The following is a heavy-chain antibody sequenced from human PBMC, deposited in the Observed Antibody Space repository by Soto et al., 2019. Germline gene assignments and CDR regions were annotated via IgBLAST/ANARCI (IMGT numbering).Heavy chain of an antibody. D-gene: IGHD4-17*01. V-gene: IGHV1-69*04. J-gene: IGHJ5*02. CDR2: IIPTIGIA. CDR1: GYTFTGYY. Sequence: ASVKVSCKASGYTFTGYYMHWVRQAPGQGLEWMGRIIPTIGIANYAQKFQGRATITADKSTRTAYMELSSLRSEDTAVYYCARESPSPTVTTLYNWFDPWGQGTLVTVSS. CDR3: ARESPSPTVTTLYNWFDP.